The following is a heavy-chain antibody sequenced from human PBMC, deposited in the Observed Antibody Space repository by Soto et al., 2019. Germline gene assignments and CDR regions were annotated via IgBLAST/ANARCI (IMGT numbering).Heavy chain of an antibody. CDR2: ISGSGGFT. CDR3: AKEGSSTWFVDS. D-gene: IGHD6-13*01. J-gene: IGHJ4*02. Sequence: EVQLLESGGGLVQPGGSLRLSCAVSGFTFSSYAMNWVRQAPGKGLEWVSSISGSGGFTYYADSVKGRFTMSRDNSKTTLYLQMNSLRADDTAVYYCAKEGSSTWFVDSWGQGTLVTVSS. CDR1: GFTFSSYA. V-gene: IGHV3-23*01.